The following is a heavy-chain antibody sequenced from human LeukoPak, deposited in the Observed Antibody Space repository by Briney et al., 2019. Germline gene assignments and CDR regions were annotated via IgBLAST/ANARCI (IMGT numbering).Heavy chain of an antibody. Sequence: GGSLRLSCAASGFTFSSYGMNWVRQPPGKGLEWVSYISSSSSNINYADSVKGRFTISRDNAKNSMYLQMNSLRAEDTAVYYCARGGAARPDYWGQGTLVTVSS. J-gene: IGHJ4*02. CDR2: ISSSSSNI. CDR1: GFTFSSYG. D-gene: IGHD6-6*01. CDR3: ARGGAARPDY. V-gene: IGHV3-48*01.